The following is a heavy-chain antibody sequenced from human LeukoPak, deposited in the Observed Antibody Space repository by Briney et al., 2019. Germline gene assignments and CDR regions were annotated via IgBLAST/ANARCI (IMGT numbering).Heavy chain of an antibody. J-gene: IGHJ4*02. V-gene: IGHV5-51*01. CDR1: GYSFTTYW. CDR2: IHPGDSDT. CDR3: AKMYSTSPGSFDY. Sequence: GESLKISCKGSGYSFTTYWIGWVRQMPGRGLEWMGIIHPGDSDTRYSPSFKGQVTISADKFISTAYLQWSSLKASNTAMYYCAKMYSTSPGSFDYWGQGTLVTVSS. D-gene: IGHD2-8*01.